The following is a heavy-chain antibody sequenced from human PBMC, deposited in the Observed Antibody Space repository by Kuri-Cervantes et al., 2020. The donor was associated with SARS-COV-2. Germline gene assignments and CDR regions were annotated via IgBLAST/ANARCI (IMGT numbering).Heavy chain of an antibody. V-gene: IGHV3-48*01. D-gene: IGHD6-13*01. CDR3: ARDLGSSWHWGDAFDI. Sequence: GESLKISCAASGFTFSSYSMNWVRQAPGKGLEWVSYISSSSTIYYADSVKGRFTISRDNAKNSLYLQMNSLRAEDTAVYYCARDLGSSWHWGDAFDIWGQGTMVTVSS. J-gene: IGHJ3*02. CDR1: GFTFSSYS. CDR2: ISSSSTI.